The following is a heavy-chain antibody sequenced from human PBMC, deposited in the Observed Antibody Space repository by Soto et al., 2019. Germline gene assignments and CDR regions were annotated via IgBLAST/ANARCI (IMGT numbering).Heavy chain of an antibody. Sequence: ASVKVSCKASGYTFTSYYMHWVRQAPGQGLEWMGIINPSGGSTSYAQKFQGRVTMTRDTSTSTVYMELSSLRSEDTAVYYCARGVYCSGGSCLDAFDIWGQGTMVTVS. CDR2: INPSGGST. V-gene: IGHV1-46*03. CDR1: GYTFTSYY. CDR3: ARGVYCSGGSCLDAFDI. D-gene: IGHD2-15*01. J-gene: IGHJ3*02.